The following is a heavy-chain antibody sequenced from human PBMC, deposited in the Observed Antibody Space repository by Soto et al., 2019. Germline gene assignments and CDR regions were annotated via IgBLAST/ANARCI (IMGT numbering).Heavy chain of an antibody. D-gene: IGHD4-17*01. CDR2: IKKDESEK. J-gene: IGHJ6*02. V-gene: IGHV3-7*01. Sequence: VQVVESGGGLVQPGGSLRLSRTASGFTFSNYWMSWVRQAPGTGLEWVANIKKDESEKHYVDSVKGRFTISRNNAKNSLYLQMNSLRVEDTAVYYCAREGDVVTTVTTGYYYGMDVWGQGTTVTVSS. CDR1: GFTFSNYW. CDR3: AREGDVVTTVTTGYYYGMDV.